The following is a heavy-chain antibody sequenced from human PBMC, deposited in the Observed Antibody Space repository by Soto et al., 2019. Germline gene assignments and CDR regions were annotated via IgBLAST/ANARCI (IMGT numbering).Heavy chain of an antibody. D-gene: IGHD2-15*01. V-gene: IGHV4-59*01. J-gene: IGHJ4*02. CDR2: IYYSGSA. CDR1: GGSISSYY. CDR3: VIVIVDFPRSRYRTSYFDY. Sequence: SETLSLTCTVSGGSISSYYWSWIRQPPGKGLEWIGYIYYSGSANYNPSLKSRVTISVDTSKNQFSLKLSFVTVADTAVYYCVIVIVDFPRSRYRTSYFDYWGQGTLVTVSS.